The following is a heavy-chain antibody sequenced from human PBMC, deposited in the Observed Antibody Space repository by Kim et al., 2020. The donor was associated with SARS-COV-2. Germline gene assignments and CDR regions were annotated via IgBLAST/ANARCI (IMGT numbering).Heavy chain of an antibody. Sequence: YADAVRRRFTLARDNSEKTQYLQMDSLRAGDTAVYYCARDLVLLSYYGMDVWGQGTGVTVSS. CDR3: ARDLVLLSYYGMDV. D-gene: IGHD3-10*01. J-gene: IGHJ6*02. V-gene: IGHV3-33*01.